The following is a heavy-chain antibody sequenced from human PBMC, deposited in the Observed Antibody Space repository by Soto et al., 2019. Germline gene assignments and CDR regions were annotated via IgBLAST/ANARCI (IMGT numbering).Heavy chain of an antibody. CDR1: GYTLTELS. Sequence: ASVKVSCKVSGYTLTELSMHWVRQAPGKGLEWMGGFDPEDGETIYAQKFQGRVTMTEDTSTDAAYMELSSLRSEDTAVYYCATGLSGSYYVTDYWGQGTLVTVSS. J-gene: IGHJ4*02. CDR2: FDPEDGET. CDR3: ATGLSGSYYVTDY. D-gene: IGHD1-26*01. V-gene: IGHV1-24*01.